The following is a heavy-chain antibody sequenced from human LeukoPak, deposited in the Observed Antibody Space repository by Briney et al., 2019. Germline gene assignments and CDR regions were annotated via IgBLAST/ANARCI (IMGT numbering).Heavy chain of an antibody. CDR1: GFTFSGSA. V-gene: IGHV3-73*01. Sequence: GGSLKLSCAASGFTFSGSAMHWVRQASGKGLEWVSRIRSKTNSYATAYAASVKGRFTISRDDSKNTAYLQMNSLKTEDTAVYYCTRLHCSSTSCYLFDYWGQGTLVTVSS. D-gene: IGHD2-2*01. J-gene: IGHJ4*02. CDR3: TRLHCSSTSCYLFDY. CDR2: IRSKTNSYAT.